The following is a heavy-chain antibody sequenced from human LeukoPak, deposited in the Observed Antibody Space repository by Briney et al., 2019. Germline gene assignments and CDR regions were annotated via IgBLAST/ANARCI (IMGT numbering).Heavy chain of an antibody. CDR1: GGTFSSYA. V-gene: IGHV1-69*01. CDR3: ARGSGSYYDMDV. J-gene: IGHJ6*03. CDR2: IIPIFGTA. D-gene: IGHD1-26*01. Sequence: GASVKVSCKASGGTFSSYAISWVRQAPGQGLEWMGGIIPIFGTANYAQKFQGRITITADESTSTAYTELSSLRSEDTAVYYCARGSGSYYDMDVWGKGTTVTVSS.